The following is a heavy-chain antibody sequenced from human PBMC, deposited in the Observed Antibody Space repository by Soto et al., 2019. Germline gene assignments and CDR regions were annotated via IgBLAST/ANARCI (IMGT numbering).Heavy chain of an antibody. CDR2: IWYDGSNK. J-gene: IGHJ5*02. V-gene: IGHV3-33*01. CDR3: ARDTGYCSGGSCDPNWFDP. D-gene: IGHD2-15*01. Sequence: QVQLVESGGGVVQPGRSLRLSCAASGFTFSSYGMHWVRQAPGKGLEWVAVIWYDGSNKYYADSVKGRFTISRDNSKNTAYLRMNSLRTEDTAVYYCARDTGYCSGGSCDPNWFDPWGQGTLVTVSS. CDR1: GFTFSSYG.